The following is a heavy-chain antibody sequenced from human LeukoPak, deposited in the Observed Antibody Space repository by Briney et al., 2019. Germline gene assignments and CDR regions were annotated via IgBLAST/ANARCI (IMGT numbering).Heavy chain of an antibody. J-gene: IGHJ5*02. CDR2: ISHDGSKK. V-gene: IGHV3-30*04. CDR1: GFTFSTYA. CDR3: ARDVHIGAAGNNWFDP. D-gene: IGHD6-25*01. Sequence: GGSLRLSCAASGFTFSTYALHWVRQAPGKGLEWVAVISHDGSKKYYSDSVKGRFTISRDNSKNTLYLQMNSLRPEDTAVYYCARDVHIGAAGNNWFDPWGQGTLVTVSS.